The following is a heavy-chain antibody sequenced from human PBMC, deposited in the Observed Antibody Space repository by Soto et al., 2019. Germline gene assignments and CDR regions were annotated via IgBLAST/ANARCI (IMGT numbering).Heavy chain of an antibody. CDR1: GYCISSGYY. V-gene: IGHV4-38-2*02. CDR2: IYHSGST. Sequence: SETLSFTWSVSGYCISSGYYWGWIRQPPGKGLEWIGSIYHSGSTYYNPSLKSRVTISVDTSKNQSSLKLSSVTAADTAVYYCARVPYDFWSGYLARDHNNWFDPWGQGTLVTVSS. D-gene: IGHD3-3*01. CDR3: ARVPYDFWSGYLARDHNNWFDP. J-gene: IGHJ5*02.